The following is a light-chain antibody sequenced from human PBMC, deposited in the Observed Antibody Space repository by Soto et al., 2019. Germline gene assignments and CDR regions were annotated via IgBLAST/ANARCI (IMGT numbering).Light chain of an antibody. J-gene: IGKJ4*01. CDR3: QHYGSSSPLP. CDR2: SAS. CDR1: QSVSSSE. Sequence: EIVLTQSPGTLSLSPGERATLSCRASQSVSSSELAWYQQKPDQAPRLLVYSASSRATGIPDRFSGSGSGTDVTLTISRLESEDFAVYYCQHYGSSSPLPFGGGTKVEIK. V-gene: IGKV3-20*01.